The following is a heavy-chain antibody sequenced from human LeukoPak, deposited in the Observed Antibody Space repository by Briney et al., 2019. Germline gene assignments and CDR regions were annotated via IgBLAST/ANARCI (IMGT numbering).Heavy chain of an antibody. CDR3: AKDHILTGYSYGMDV. J-gene: IGHJ6*02. CDR1: GFTFCSYA. V-gene: IGHV3-23*01. D-gene: IGHD3-9*01. CDR2: ISGSGGST. Sequence: GGALRLSCAASGFTFCSYALSGVRQAPGEGVGGVSAISGSGGSTYYADSVKGRFTISRDNSKNTLYLQMNSLRAEDTAVYYCAKDHILTGYSYGMDVWGQGTTVTVSS.